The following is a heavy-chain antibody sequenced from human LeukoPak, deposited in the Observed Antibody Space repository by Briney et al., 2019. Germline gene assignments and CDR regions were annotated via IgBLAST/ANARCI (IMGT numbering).Heavy chain of an antibody. J-gene: IGHJ1*01. D-gene: IGHD4-17*01. Sequence: GRTYYRSKWYNDYAVSVKSRITINPDTSKNQFSLQLNSVTPEDTAVYYCARDDDYGEYFQHWGQGTLVTVSS. V-gene: IGHV6-1*01. CDR3: ARDDDYGEYFQH. CDR2: TYYRSKWYN.